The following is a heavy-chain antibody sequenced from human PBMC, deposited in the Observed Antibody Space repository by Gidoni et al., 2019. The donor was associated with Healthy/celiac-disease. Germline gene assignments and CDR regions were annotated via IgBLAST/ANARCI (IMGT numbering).Heavy chain of an antibody. CDR3: AKVCYYDSISDY. J-gene: IGHJ4*02. CDR2: ISGSGGST. V-gene: IGHV3-23*01. Sequence: EVQLLASGGGLVQPGGSLRLSCAASGFTFSSYAMSWFRQAPGKGLEWVSAISGSGGSTYYADSVKGRFTISRDNSKNTLYLQMNSLRAEDTAVYYCAKVCYYDSISDYWGQGTLVTVSS. CDR1: GFTFSSYA. D-gene: IGHD3-22*01.